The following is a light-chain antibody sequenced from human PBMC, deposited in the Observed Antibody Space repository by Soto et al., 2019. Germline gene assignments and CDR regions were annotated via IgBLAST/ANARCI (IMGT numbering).Light chain of an antibody. CDR2: AVS. V-gene: IGLV2-14*03. Sequence: QSALTQPASVSGSPGQSITISCSGTSSDIGSYNHVAWYQQFPGKSPKLMIYAVSDRPPGVSHRFSGSKSGITASLTISGLQTEDEADYYCISYTDRQSYLFGTGTKLTVL. CDR1: SSDIGSYNH. J-gene: IGLJ1*01. CDR3: ISYTDRQSYL.